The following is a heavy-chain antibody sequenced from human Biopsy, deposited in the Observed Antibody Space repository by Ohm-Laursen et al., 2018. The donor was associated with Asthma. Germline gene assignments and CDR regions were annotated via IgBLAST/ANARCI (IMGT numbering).Heavy chain of an antibody. CDR2: LNPVNGNT. V-gene: IGHV1-3*01. J-gene: IGHJ5*02. D-gene: IGHD1-26*01. CDR3: AREVGATRYDP. Sequence: ASVKVSCKASGYTFTSNAIHWMCQAPGQSLEWMAWLNPVNGNTKYSQQFQGRVTITRDTSASTAYMELSSLTSEDTAVFYCAREVGATRYDPWGQGTLVTVSS. CDR1: GYTFTSNA.